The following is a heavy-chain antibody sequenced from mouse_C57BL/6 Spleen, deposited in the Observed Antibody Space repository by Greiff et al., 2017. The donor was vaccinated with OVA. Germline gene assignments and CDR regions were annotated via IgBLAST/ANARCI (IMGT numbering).Heavy chain of an antibody. V-gene: IGHV5-9*01. CDR2: ISGGGGNT. D-gene: IGHD2-3*01. CDR1: GFTFSSYT. J-gene: IGHJ2*01. CDR3: ARRGDGYFYYFDY. Sequence: EVQGVESGGGLVKPGGSLKLSCAASGFTFSSYTMSWVRQTPEKRLEWVATISGGGGNTYYPDSVKGRFTISRDNAKNTLYLQMSSLRSEDTALYYCARRGDGYFYYFDYWGQGTTLTVSS.